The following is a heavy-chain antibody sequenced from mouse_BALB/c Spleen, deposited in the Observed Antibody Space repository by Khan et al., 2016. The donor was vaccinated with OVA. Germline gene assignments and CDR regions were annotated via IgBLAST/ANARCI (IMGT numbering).Heavy chain of an antibody. CDR1: GFTFSSYG. CDR2: ISGDSSTI. V-gene: IGHV5-17*02. Sequence: EVQLQESGGGLVQPGGSRKLSCAASGFTFSSYGMHWVRQAPEKGLEWVAYISGDSSTIYYADTVQGRFTISRDNPKNTLFLQMTSLMSEDTAMYYCATSYYYGYYFDYWGPGTTLTVSS. J-gene: IGHJ2*01. D-gene: IGHD1-1*01. CDR3: ATSYYYGYYFDY.